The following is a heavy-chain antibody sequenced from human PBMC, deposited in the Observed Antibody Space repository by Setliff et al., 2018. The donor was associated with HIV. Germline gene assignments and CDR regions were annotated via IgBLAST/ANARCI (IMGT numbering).Heavy chain of an antibody. CDR1: GGSISSGYYY. CDR2: IYYSGST. V-gene: IGHV4-31*03. CDR3: ARGLVVVTDSDYDTNYYYYYYMDV. Sequence: PSETLSLTCSVSGGSISSGYYYWSWIRQHPGKGLEWIGYIYYSGSTYYNPSLKSRVTISIDTSKNQFSLKLSSVTAADTAVYYCARGLVVVTDSDYDTNYYYYYYMDVWGKGTTVTVSS. D-gene: IGHD5-12*01. J-gene: IGHJ6*03.